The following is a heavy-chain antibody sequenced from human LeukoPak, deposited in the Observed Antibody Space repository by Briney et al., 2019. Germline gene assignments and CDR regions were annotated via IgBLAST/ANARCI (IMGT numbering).Heavy chain of an antibody. J-gene: IGHJ4*02. Sequence: SGGSLILSCAASGFTVSNNFMSWVRQAPGKGLEWVSVIYGGGSTYYADSVKGRFIIPRDTSKNTLYLQMNSLRAEDTAVYYCASWPGGWYGEDSWGQGTLVTVSS. V-gene: IGHV3-53*01. CDR2: IYGGGST. D-gene: IGHD6-19*01. CDR3: ASWPGGWYGEDS. CDR1: GFTVSNNF.